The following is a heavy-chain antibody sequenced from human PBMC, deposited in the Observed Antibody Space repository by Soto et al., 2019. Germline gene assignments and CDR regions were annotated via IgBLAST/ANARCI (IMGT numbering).Heavy chain of an antibody. D-gene: IGHD3-9*01. Sequence: SETLSLTCTVAGGSISSAPSYWAWIRQPPGKGLEWIGHVFYSGRTTYSPSLRSRVSISADTSKNQFSLKLSSMTAADAAVYFCVGFKSSTIFIHWGQGTLVTVSS. CDR3: VGFKSSTIFIH. CDR2: VFYSGRT. CDR1: GGSISSAPSY. V-gene: IGHV4-39*01. J-gene: IGHJ4*02.